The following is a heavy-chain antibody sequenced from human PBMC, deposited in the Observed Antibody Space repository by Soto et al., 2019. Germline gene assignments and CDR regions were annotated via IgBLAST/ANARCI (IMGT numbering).Heavy chain of an antibody. CDR1: GFTFSSYW. CDR2: INSDGSST. Sequence: EVQLVESGGGLVQPGGSLRLSCAASGFTFSSYWMHWVRQAPGKGLVWVSRINSDGSSTSYADSVKGRFTISRDNAKNTLYLQMNSLRAEDTAVYYCARDPLSPYSSSWYIYWGQGTLVTVSS. CDR3: ARDPLSPYSSSWYIY. D-gene: IGHD6-13*01. J-gene: IGHJ4*02. V-gene: IGHV3-74*01.